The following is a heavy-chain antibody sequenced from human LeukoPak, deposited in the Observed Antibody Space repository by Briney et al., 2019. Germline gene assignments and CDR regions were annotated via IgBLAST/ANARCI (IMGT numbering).Heavy chain of an antibody. V-gene: IGHV4-31*03. CDR3: ARAGGFFSPFGY. D-gene: IGHD3-3*01. Sequence: SQTLSLTCTVSGGSISSGGYYWSWIRQHPGKGLEWIGYIYYSGSTYYNPSPKSRVTISVDTSKNQFSLKLSSVTAADTAVYYCARAGGFFSPFGYWGQGTLVTVSS. CDR2: IYYSGST. CDR1: GGSISSGGYY. J-gene: IGHJ4*02.